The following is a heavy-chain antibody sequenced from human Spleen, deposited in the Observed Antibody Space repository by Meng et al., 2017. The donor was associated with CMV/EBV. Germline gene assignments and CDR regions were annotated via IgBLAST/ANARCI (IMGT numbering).Heavy chain of an antibody. CDR3: AKTYYDFWSGYYNPPDY. J-gene: IGHJ4*02. Sequence: GESLKISCAASGFTFSSYGMHWVRQAPGKGLEWVAFIRYDGSNKYYADSVKGRFTISRDNSKNTLYLQINSLRAEDTAVYYCAKTYYDFWSGYYNPPDYWGQGTLVTVSS. D-gene: IGHD3-3*01. CDR2: IRYDGSNK. CDR1: GFTFSSYG. V-gene: IGHV3-30*02.